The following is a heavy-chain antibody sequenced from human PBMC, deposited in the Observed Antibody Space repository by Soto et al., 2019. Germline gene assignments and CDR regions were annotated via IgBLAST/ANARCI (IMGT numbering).Heavy chain of an antibody. CDR2: IKQDGSEK. Sequence: GGSLRLSCAASGFTIASHWMNWVRQAPGKGLEWVANIKQDGSEKYYVDSVKGRFTISRDNAKNSLYLQMNSLRVEDTAVYYCASGRGFRFEQWGQGTQVTVSS. CDR3: ASGRGFRFEQ. V-gene: IGHV3-7*01. CDR1: GFTIASHW. J-gene: IGHJ4*02. D-gene: IGHD3-10*01.